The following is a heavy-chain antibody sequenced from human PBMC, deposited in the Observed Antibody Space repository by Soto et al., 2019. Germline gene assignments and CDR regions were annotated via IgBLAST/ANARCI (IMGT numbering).Heavy chain of an antibody. CDR1: GGSFSGYY. CDR2: INHSGST. Sequence: TLSLTCAVYGGSFSGYYWSWIRQPPGKGLEWIGEINHSGSTNYNPSLKSRVTISVDTSKNQFSLKLSSVTAADTAVYYCARGTPPQYYDFWSGYSSYYYYGMDVWGQGTTVTVSS. V-gene: IGHV4-34*01. D-gene: IGHD3-3*01. CDR3: ARGTPPQYYDFWSGYSSYYYYGMDV. J-gene: IGHJ6*02.